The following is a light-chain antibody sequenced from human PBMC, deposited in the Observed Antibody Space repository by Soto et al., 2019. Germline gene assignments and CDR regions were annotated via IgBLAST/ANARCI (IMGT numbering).Light chain of an antibody. CDR3: QQYISSPRT. Sequence: EIVMTQSLATLSVSPGERSTLSCRASQSVSSNLAWYQQKPGQAPRLLIYGASSRATGIPDRFSGSGSGTDFTLTISRLEPEDFAVYYCQQYISSPRTCGQGTKVDIK. CDR1: QSVSSN. CDR2: GAS. J-gene: IGKJ1*01. V-gene: IGKV3-20*01.